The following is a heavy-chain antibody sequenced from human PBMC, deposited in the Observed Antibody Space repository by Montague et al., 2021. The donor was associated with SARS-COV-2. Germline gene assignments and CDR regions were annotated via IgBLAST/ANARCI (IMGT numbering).Heavy chain of an antibody. CDR3: ARDRGYYDSSGYYYYYYMDV. J-gene: IGHJ6*03. D-gene: IGHD3-22*01. Sequence: PLRLSCAASGFTFSSYAMHWVRQAPGKGLEWVAVISYDGSNKYYADSVKGRFTISRDNSKNTLYLQMNSLRAEDTAVYYCARDRGYYDSSGYYYYYYMDVWDKGTTVTVSS. CDR1: GFTFSSYA. V-gene: IGHV3-30-3*01. CDR2: ISYDGSNK.